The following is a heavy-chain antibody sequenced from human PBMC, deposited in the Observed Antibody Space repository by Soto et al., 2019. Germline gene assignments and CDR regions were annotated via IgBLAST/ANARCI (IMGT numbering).Heavy chain of an antibody. CDR2: IYSGGYT. CDR1: GFTVSNNY. J-gene: IGHJ4*02. D-gene: IGHD3-10*01. Sequence: EVQLVESGGGLIQPGGSLRLSCAVSGFTVSNNYMSWVRQAPGKGLEGVSVIYSGGYTAYGDSVKGRFTISRDNSKNTLFFKMNGRGAGDTAVFFGAPRPGGGGYWGQGTLVTVSS. V-gene: IGHV3-53*01. CDR3: APRPGGGGY.